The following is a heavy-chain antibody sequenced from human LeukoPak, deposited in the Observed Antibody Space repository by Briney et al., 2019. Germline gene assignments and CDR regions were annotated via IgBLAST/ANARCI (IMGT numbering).Heavy chain of an antibody. J-gene: IGHJ4*02. CDR2: INDSGGYT. D-gene: IGHD6-13*01. CDR3: AKGPGGSSWSPNRD. Sequence: GGSLRLTCAAYGFTFNYYAMSRLRQAPGKGLEWVSTINDSGGYTYYADSVKGRFTISRDNSKNTLYLQMNSLSAEDTAVYYCAKGPGGSSWSPNRDWGQGTLVTVSS. V-gene: IGHV3-23*01. CDR1: GFTFNYYA.